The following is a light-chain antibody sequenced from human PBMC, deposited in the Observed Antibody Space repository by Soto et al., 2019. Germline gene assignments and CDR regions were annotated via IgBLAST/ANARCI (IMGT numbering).Light chain of an antibody. Sequence: DVQLPQSPSFLSASVGDRVTISCRASQGISDYLAWYQQKPGKAPKLLIYGASTLQSGVPSRFSGSASGKEFTLTISSLQPEDFATYFCQQFNAYPLTFGGGTKLEIK. J-gene: IGKJ4*01. V-gene: IGKV1-9*01. CDR3: QQFNAYPLT. CDR1: QGISDY. CDR2: GAS.